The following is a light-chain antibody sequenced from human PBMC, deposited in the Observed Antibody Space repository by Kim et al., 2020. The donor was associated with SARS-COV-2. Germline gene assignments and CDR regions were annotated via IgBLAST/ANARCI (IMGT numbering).Light chain of an antibody. Sequence: AYVGDRVTITCRASQSISTWLAWYQQKPGKAPNLLIYDASSLQSGVPSRFSGSGSGTEFSLTISSLQPDDLATYYCQQYSTHSWTFGQGTKVDIK. CDR2: DAS. V-gene: IGKV1-5*01. CDR3: QQYSTHSWT. CDR1: QSISTW. J-gene: IGKJ1*01.